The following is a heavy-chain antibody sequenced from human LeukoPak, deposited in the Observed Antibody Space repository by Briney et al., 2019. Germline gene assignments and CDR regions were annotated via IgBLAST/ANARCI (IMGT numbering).Heavy chain of an antibody. D-gene: IGHD3-10*01. Sequence: PSETLSLTCTVSGYSISSGYYWGWIRQPPGKGLEWIGSIYHSGSTYYNPSLKSRVTISVDTSKNHFSLKLSSVTAADTAVYYCARDIYYGSGSYFSYYYYYYMDVWGKGTTVTVSS. J-gene: IGHJ6*03. CDR2: IYHSGST. CDR1: GYSISSGYY. CDR3: ARDIYYGSGSYFSYYYYYYMDV. V-gene: IGHV4-38-2*02.